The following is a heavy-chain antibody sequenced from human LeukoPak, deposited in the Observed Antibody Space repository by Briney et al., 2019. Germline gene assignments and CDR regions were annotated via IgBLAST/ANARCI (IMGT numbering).Heavy chain of an antibody. V-gene: IGHV4-39*01. D-gene: IGHD3-3*01. Sequence: PSETLSLTCTVSGGSISSSSYYWGWLRQPPGRGREWIGSIYYSGSTYYNPSLKSRVTISVDTSKNQFSLKLSSVTAADTAVYYCARHLKKAFGVIIPRPNWFDPWGQGTLVTVSS. J-gene: IGHJ5*02. CDR2: IYYSGST. CDR1: GGSISSSSYY. CDR3: ARHLKKAFGVIIPRPNWFDP.